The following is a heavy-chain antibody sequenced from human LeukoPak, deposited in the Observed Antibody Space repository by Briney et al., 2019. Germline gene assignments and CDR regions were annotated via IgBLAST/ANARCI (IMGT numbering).Heavy chain of an antibody. CDR2: IYYSGST. CDR1: GGSISSGGYY. V-gene: IGHV4-31*03. Sequence: PSQTLSLTCTVSGGSISSGGYYWSWIRQHPGKGLEWIGYIYYSGSTYYNPSLKSRVTISVDTSKNQFSLKLSSVTAADTAMYYCARGGLAVQLDYWGQGTLVTVSS. CDR3: ARGGLAVQLDY. D-gene: IGHD3/OR15-3a*01. J-gene: IGHJ4*02.